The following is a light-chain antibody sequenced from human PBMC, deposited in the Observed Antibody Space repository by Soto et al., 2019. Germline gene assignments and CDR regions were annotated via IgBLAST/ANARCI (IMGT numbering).Light chain of an antibody. J-gene: IGLJ1*01. Sequence: QSALTQPASVSGSAGQSISISCTGTSSDIGRYNFVSWYQQRPGQAPKLLIFDVSHRPSGISDRFSGSKSGYTASLTNSGLQAEDEADYYCNSYTSTSPPYVFGTGTKLTVL. V-gene: IGLV2-14*01. CDR3: NSYTSTSPPYV. CDR2: DVS. CDR1: SSDIGRYNF.